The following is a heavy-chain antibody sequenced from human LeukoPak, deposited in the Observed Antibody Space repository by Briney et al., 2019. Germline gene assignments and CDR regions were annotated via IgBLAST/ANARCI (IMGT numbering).Heavy chain of an antibody. CDR1: GGSVGSGSYY. D-gene: IGHD6-25*01. V-gene: IGHV4-61*01. J-gene: IGHJ4*02. CDR2: IFYIGST. Sequence: SETLSLTCTVSGGSVGSGSYYWSWIRQPPGKGLEWIGYIFYIGSTNYNPSLKSRVTMSVDTSKNQFSLKLSSVTAADTAVFYCARDRSGIAADWGQGILVTVSS. CDR3: ARDRSGIAAD.